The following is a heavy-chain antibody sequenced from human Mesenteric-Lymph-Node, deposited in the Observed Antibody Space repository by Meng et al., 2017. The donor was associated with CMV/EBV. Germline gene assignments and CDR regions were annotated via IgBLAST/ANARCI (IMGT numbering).Heavy chain of an antibody. CDR2: TYYRSKWYN. D-gene: IGHD3-22*01. V-gene: IGHV6-1*01. Sequence: NSADGNWIRQSPSRGLEWLGRTYYRSKWYNDYAVSVKSRTIINPDTSKNQFSLQLNSVTPEDTAVYYCARGRHTSGWYGSTEGYFFDFWGQGTLVTVSS. CDR1: NSAD. J-gene: IGHJ4*02. CDR3: ARGRHTSGWYGSTEGYFFDF.